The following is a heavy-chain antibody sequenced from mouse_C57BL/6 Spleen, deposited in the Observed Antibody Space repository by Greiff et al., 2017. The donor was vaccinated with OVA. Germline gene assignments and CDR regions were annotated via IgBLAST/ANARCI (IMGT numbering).Heavy chain of an antibody. V-gene: IGHV5-9*01. Sequence: EVQLVESGGGLVKPGGSLKLSCAASGFTFSSYTMSWVRQTPEKRLEWVATISGGGGNTYYPDSVKGRFTISRDNAKNTLYLQMSSLRSEDTALYYCARPQSLTGYFDYWGQGTTLTVSS. J-gene: IGHJ2*01. CDR3: ARPQSLTGYFDY. CDR2: ISGGGGNT. CDR1: GFTFSSYT. D-gene: IGHD4-1*01.